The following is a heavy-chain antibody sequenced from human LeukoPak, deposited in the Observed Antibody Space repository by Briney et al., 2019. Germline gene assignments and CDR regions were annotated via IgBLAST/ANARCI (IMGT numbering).Heavy chain of an antibody. CDR3: AMGGGLGIVDY. J-gene: IGHJ4*02. V-gene: IGHV4-34*01. CDR2: INHSGST. Sequence: SETLSLTCAVYGGSFSGYYWSGIRQPPGKGLEWIGEINHSGSTNYNPSLKSRVTISVDTSKNQFSLKLSSVTAADTAVYYCAMGGGLGIVDYWGQGTLVTVSS. D-gene: IGHD7-27*01. CDR1: GGSFSGYY.